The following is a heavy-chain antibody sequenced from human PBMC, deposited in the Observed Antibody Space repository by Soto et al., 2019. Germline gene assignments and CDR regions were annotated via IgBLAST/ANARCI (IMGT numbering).Heavy chain of an antibody. Sequence: QITLKESGPTLVKPTQTLTLTCTFSGFSLSTSGVGVGWIRQPPGKAPEWLAIIYWDDDKRYSTFLKSGLTITKDTSKNQVVLIMTNMDPVDTATYYFAHRIGGRPVDYCCQGTLVTVSS. V-gene: IGHV2-5*02. J-gene: IGHJ4*02. CDR3: AHRIGGRPVDY. CDR1: GFSLSTSGVG. D-gene: IGHD1-1*01. CDR2: IYWDDDK.